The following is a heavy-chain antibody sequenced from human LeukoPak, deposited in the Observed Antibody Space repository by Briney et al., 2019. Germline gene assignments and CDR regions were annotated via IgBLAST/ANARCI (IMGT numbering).Heavy chain of an antibody. D-gene: IGHD1-7*01. CDR1: GYTFTSYG. V-gene: IGHV1-18*01. Sequence: WASVKVSCKASGYTFTSYGISWVRQAPGQGLEWMGWISAYNGNTNYAQKLQGRVTMTTDTFTSTAYMELRSLRSDDTAVYYCARFLELQDYYYGMDVWGQGTTVTVSS. CDR3: ARFLELQDYYYGMDV. J-gene: IGHJ6*02. CDR2: ISAYNGNT.